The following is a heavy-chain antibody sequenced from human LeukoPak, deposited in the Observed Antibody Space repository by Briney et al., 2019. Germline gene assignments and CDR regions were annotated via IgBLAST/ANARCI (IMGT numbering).Heavy chain of an antibody. CDR2: IHPGDSDT. V-gene: IGHV5-51*01. Sequence: GESLKISCKGSGYTFTNYWIGWVRQMPGKGLEWMGIIHPGDSDTRYSPSFQGQVTISADKSISTAYLQWSSLKASDTAMYYCARWQQYLGYYFDYWGQGTLVTVSS. J-gene: IGHJ4*02. CDR3: ARWQQYLGYYFDY. D-gene: IGHD5-24*01. CDR1: GYTFTNYW.